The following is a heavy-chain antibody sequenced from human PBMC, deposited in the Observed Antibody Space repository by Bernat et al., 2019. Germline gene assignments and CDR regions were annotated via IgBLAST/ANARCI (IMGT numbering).Heavy chain of an antibody. D-gene: IGHD3-10*01. CDR3: ARDLYTMVQGVISP. CDR1: GFTFSSYS. J-gene: IGHJ5*02. V-gene: IGHV3-21*01. Sequence: EVQLVESGGGLVKPGGSLRLSCAASGFTFSSYSMNWVRQAPGKGLEWVSSISSSSSYRYYAHSEKGRFTISRDNAKSSLYLQMNSLRAEDTAVYYCARDLYTMVQGVISPWGQGTLVTVSS. CDR2: ISSSSSYR.